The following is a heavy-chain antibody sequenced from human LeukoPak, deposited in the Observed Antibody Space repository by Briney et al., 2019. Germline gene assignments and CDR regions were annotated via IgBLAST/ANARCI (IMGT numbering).Heavy chain of an antibody. CDR2: IYYSGST. CDR1: GGSISSGGYY. Sequence: SETLSLTCTVSGGSISSGGYYWSWIRQHPGKGLEWIGYIYYSGSTYYNPSLKSRVTISVDTSKNQFSLKLSSVTAADTAVYYCARGVVTMVRGVKCFDYWGQGTLVTVSS. J-gene: IGHJ4*02. V-gene: IGHV4-31*03. CDR3: ARGVVTMVRGVKCFDY. D-gene: IGHD3-10*01.